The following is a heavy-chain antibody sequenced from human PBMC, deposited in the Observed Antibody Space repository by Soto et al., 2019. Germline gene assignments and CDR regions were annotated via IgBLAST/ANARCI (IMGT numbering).Heavy chain of an antibody. D-gene: IGHD6-6*01. CDR3: ARGGVESSIAARDYYYSGMDV. CDR2: IIPIFGTA. CDR1: GGTFSSYA. J-gene: IGHJ6*02. Sequence: QVQLVQSGAEVKKPGSSVKVSCKASGGTFSSYAISWVRQAPGQGLEWMGGIIPIFGTANYAQKFQGRVTITADESTSTVYMELSSLRSEDTAVYYCARGGVESSIAARDYYYSGMDVWGQVTTVTVSS. V-gene: IGHV1-69*01.